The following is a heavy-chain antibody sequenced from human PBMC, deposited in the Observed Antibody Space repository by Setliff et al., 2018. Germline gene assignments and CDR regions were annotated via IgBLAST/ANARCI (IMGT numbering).Heavy chain of an antibody. CDR3: ARQGAKYDILTGYFLYYCDH. CDR2: ISSSGSTI. V-gene: IGHV3-11*01. Sequence: LRLSCAASGFTFSDYYMSWIRQAPGKGLEWVSYISSSGSTIYYADSVKGLFTISRDNAKNSLYLQMNSLRAEDTAVYYCARQGAKYDILTGYFLYYCDHWGQGTLVTVSS. J-gene: IGHJ4*02. CDR1: GFTFSDYY. D-gene: IGHD3-9*01.